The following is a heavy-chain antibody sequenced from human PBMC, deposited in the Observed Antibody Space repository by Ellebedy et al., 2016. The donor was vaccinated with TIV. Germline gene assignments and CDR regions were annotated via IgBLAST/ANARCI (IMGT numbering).Heavy chain of an antibody. V-gene: IGHV4-59*01. Sequence: SETLSLTXTVSGGSISSDYWNWIRQPPGKGLEWIGFIYYSGRTNYNPSLESRVTISVDTSKNQFSLKLNSVTAADTAVYYCARKRDGSYIDYWGQGTLVTVSS. CDR2: IYYSGRT. CDR3: ARKRDGSYIDY. J-gene: IGHJ4*02. D-gene: IGHD2-15*01. CDR1: GGSISSDY.